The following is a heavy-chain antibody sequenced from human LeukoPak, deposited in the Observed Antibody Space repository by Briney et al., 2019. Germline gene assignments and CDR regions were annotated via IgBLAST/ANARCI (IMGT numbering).Heavy chain of an antibody. CDR3: ARGPPSYRQQLENYFDY. J-gene: IGHJ4*02. D-gene: IGHD6-13*01. CDR1: GYTFTSYY. V-gene: IGHV1-46*01. Sequence: ASVNVSCKASGYTFTSYYMHWVRQAPGQGLEWMGIINPSGGSTNYAQKFQGRVTMTRDTSTSTVYMELSSLRSEDTAVYYCARGPPSYRQQLENYFDYWGQGTLVTVSS. CDR2: INPSGGST.